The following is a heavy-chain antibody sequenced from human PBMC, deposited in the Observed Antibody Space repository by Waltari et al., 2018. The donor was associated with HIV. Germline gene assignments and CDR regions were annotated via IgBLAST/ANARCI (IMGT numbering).Heavy chain of an antibody. D-gene: IGHD3-22*01. Sequence: QLQLQESGPGLVKPSETLSLTCTVSGGSISSSSYYWGWIRQPPGKGREWLGSIYYSGSTYYNPSRKTRVTISVDTSKNRFSLKLISVTAADTAVYYCASTYDSTGGGFDYWGQGTLVTVSS. J-gene: IGHJ4*02. CDR1: GGSISSSSYY. CDR3: ASTYDSTGGGFDY. V-gene: IGHV4-39*01. CDR2: IYYSGST.